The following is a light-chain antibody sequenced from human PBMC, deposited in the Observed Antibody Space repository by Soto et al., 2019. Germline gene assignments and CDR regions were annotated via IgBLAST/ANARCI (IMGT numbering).Light chain of an antibody. CDR3: HQYSASHT. V-gene: IGKV1-5*03. CDR2: KAS. CDR1: ESISSW. Sequence: DIQMTQSPSTLSASVGDRIIITCRASESISSWLAWYQQKPGKAPKLLIYKASTLESGVPSRVSASGSGTEFTLTISSLQPDDSATYFCHQYSASHTFGGGTKVDIK. J-gene: IGKJ4*01.